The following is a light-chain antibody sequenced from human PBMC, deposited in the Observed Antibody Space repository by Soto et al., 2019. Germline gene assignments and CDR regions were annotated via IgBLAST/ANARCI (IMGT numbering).Light chain of an antibody. J-gene: IGLJ1*01. CDR3: SSSTPTRGLV. CDR2: DVS. V-gene: IGLV2-14*03. Sequence: QSALTQPASVSGSVGQSISISWTEDSSDLTYNSVSWYQQHPHKAPKHILSDVSYRPSGTSTRLSGSQSAGSASLTISALQAEDEADYYCSSSTPTRGLVFGSGTKVTVL. CDR1: SSDLTYNS.